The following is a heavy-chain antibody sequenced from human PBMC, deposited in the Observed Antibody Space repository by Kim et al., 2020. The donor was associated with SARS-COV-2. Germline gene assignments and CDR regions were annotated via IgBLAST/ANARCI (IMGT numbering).Heavy chain of an antibody. V-gene: IGHV3-23*01. CDR2: VNKGGNR. CDR3: AKDHESSGWPTFDY. Sequence: GGSLRLSCEGSGFTFSRYAISWVRQAPGRGPEWVASVNKGGNRYYADSVKGRFTVSRDNARNTLYLQMDRLRAEDTALYYCAKDHESSGWPTFDYWGQGT. CDR1: GFTFSRYA. J-gene: IGHJ4*02. D-gene: IGHD3-22*01.